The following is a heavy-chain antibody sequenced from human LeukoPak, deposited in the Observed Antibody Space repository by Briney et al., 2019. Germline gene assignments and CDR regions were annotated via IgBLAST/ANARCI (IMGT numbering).Heavy chain of an antibody. CDR1: GFTFSSYS. V-gene: IGHV3-48*02. D-gene: IGHD5-18*01. CDR2: ISSGSSSI. CDR3: ARDHNYAFDY. J-gene: IGHJ4*02. Sequence: GGSLRLSCAASGFTFSSYSMNWVRQAPGKGLEWVSYISSGSSSIHYADSVKGRITISRDNAKNSLYLQMNSLRDEDTAVYYCARDHNYAFDYWGQGTLVTVSS.